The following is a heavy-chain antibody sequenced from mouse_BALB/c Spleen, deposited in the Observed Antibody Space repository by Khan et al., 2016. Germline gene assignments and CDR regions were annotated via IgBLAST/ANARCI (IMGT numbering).Heavy chain of an antibody. J-gene: IGHJ3*01. Sequence: EVKLLESGGGLVQPGGSLKLSCAASGFDFSRYWMNWVRQAPGKGLEWIGEINADSSTINYTPSLQDKFIISRDNAKNTLYLQMTKVRSEDTALYYCAREGVVLWYAYWGQGTLGTVSA. V-gene: IGHV4-1*02. CDR2: INADSSTI. D-gene: IGHD1-3*01. CDR3: AREGVVLWYAY. CDR1: GFDFSRYW.